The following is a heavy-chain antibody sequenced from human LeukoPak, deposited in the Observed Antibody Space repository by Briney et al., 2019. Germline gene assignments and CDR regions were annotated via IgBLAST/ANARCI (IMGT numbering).Heavy chain of an antibody. V-gene: IGHV3-21*01. D-gene: IGHD1-26*01. CDR2: ISSSSSYI. J-gene: IGHJ6*03. Sequence: GGSLRLSCAASGFTFSSYSMNWVRQAPGKGREWVSSISSSSSYIYYADSVKGRFTISRGNAKNSLYLQMNSLRAEDTAVYYCARARVGATTLYYYMDVWGKGTTVTVSS. CDR3: ARARVGATTLYYYMDV. CDR1: GFTFSSYS.